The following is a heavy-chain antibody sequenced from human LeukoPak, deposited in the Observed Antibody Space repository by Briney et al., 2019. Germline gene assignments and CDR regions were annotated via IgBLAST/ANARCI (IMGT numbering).Heavy chain of an antibody. D-gene: IGHD6-13*01. V-gene: IGHV5-51*01. CDR1: GYSFTNYW. CDR2: IYPGDSDT. J-gene: IGHJ4*02. Sequence: GESLKISCKGSGYSFTNYWIGWVRQMPGKGLEWMGIIYPGDSDTRYSPSFQGQVTISADNSISTAYLQWSSLKASDTAMYYCASLGYSSNWCFEYWGQGTLVTVSS. CDR3: ASLGYSSNWCFEY.